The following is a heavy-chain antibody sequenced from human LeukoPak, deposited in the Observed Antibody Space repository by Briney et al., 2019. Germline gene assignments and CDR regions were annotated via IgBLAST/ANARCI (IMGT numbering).Heavy chain of an antibody. J-gene: IGHJ4*02. CDR3: AREGPFELGSNFDY. D-gene: IGHD6-13*01. CDR1: EFTFSSYA. V-gene: IGHV3-30-3*01. Sequence: QTGGSLRLSCAASEFTFSSYAMQWVRQAPGKGPEWVSAISYDGSNKDYADSVKGRFTISRDNSKNTLYLQMNRLRAEDTAVYYCAREGPFELGSNFDYWGQGTLVTVSS. CDR2: ISYDGSNK.